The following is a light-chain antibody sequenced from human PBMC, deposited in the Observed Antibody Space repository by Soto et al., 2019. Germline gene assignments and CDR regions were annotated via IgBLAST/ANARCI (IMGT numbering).Light chain of an antibody. CDR3: QQRGSWPPT. CDR1: QTIDTY. J-gene: IGKJ5*01. Sequence: DIVLTQSPATLSLSPGESATLSCTTNQTIDTYFAWYQQKRGLPPRLLIYDASNRAIGIPARFSGRGSGTYFSLTISSLEPEDFAVYYCQQRGSWPPTFDRGTRLEI. V-gene: IGKV3-11*01. CDR2: DAS.